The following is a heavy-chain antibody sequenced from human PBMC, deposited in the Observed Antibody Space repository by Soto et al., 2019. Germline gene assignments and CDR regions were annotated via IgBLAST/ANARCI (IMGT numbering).Heavy chain of an antibody. CDR3: AKDGGREGYFGNWFDP. CDR2: IIPIFGTT. D-gene: IGHD1-26*01. J-gene: IGHJ5*02. V-gene: IGHV1-69*15. Sequence: QVQLVQSGAAVKKPGSSVKVSCKASGGTFSNYAITWVRQAPGQGLEWLGRIIPIFGTTDYAQKFQGRVTMTADQATTTAYMELSSLRSDDTAVYYYAKDGGREGYFGNWFDPWRQGTLVTVSS. CDR1: GGTFSNYA.